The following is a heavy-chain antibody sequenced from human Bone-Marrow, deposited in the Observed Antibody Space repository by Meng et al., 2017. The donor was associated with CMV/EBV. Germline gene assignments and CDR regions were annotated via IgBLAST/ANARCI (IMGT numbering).Heavy chain of an antibody. CDR1: GFTFSSYS. D-gene: IGHD2-2*01. CDR3: ARYDCSSTSCYWSFSYYYYGMDV. V-gene: IGHV3-21*01. J-gene: IGHJ6*02. CDR2: ISSSSSYI. Sequence: GESLQIACAASGFTFSSYSMNWVRQAPGKGLEWVSSISSSSSYIYYADSVKGRFTISRDNAKNSLYLQMNSLRAEDKAVHYCARYDCSSTSCYWSFSYYYYGMDVWGQGTTVTVSS.